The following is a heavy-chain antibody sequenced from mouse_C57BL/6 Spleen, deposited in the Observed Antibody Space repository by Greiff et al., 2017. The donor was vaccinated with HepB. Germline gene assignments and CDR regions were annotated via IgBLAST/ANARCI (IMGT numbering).Heavy chain of an antibody. CDR3: ALLFTTVVATNYFDY. CDR2: IDPEDGET. CDR1: GFNIKDYY. D-gene: IGHD1-1*01. Sequence: EVQLQQSGAELVKPGASVKLSCTASGFNIKDYYMHWVKQRTEQGLEWIGRIDPEDGETKYAPKFQGKATITADTSSNTSYLQISSMTSEDTAVYYCALLFTTVVATNYFDYWGQGTTLTVSS. J-gene: IGHJ2*01. V-gene: IGHV14-2*01.